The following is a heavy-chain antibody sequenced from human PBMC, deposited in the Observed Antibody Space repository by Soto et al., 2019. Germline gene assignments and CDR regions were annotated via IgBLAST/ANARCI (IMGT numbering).Heavy chain of an antibody. CDR1: GFTFSSYA. J-gene: IGHJ4*02. D-gene: IGHD2-2*01. Sequence: GGSLRLSCAASGFTFSSYAMSWVRQAPGKGLEWVSAISGSGGSTYYADSVKGRFTISRDNSKNTLYLQMNSLRAEDTAVYYCAKDIVVVPAAPGLSNYWGQGTLVTVSS. CDR3: AKDIVVVPAAPGLSNY. V-gene: IGHV3-23*01. CDR2: ISGSGGST.